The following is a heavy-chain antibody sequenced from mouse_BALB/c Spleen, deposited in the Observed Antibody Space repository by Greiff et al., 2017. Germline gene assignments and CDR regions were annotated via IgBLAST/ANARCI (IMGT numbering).Heavy chain of an antibody. J-gene: IGHJ3*01. CDR3: TRPLLTGGFSY. Sequence: VQLQQSGAELVKPGASVKLSCKASGYTFTSYYMYWVKQRPGQGLEWIGGINPSNGGTNFNEKFKSKATLTVDKSSSTAYMQLSSLTSEDSAVYYCTRPLLTGGFSYWGQGTLVTVSA. CDR2: INPSNGGT. D-gene: IGHD1-2*01. V-gene: IGHV1S81*02. CDR1: GYTFTSYY.